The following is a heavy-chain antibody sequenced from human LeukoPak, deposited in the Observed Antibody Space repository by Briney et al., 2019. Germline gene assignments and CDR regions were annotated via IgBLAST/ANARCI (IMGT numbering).Heavy chain of an antibody. D-gene: IGHD3-22*01. V-gene: IGHV3-23*01. J-gene: IGHJ6*02. CDR1: GFTFSSYS. Sequence: SGGSLRLSCAASGFTFSSYSMNWFRQAPGKGLEWVSAISGSGGSTYSADSVKGRFTMSRDNSKNTLYLQMNSLRAEDTAVYYCAKDLSPYYDSSAYQNNYYYGMDVWGQGTTVTVSS. CDR3: AKDLSPYYDSSAYQNNYYYGMDV. CDR2: ISGSGGST.